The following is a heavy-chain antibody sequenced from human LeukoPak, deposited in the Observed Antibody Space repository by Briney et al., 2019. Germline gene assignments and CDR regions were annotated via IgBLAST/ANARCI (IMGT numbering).Heavy chain of an antibody. V-gene: IGHV4-4*07. Sequence: PSETLSLTCTVSAGSISSYYWSWIRQPAGKGLEWIGRIQTSGDIKYNPSLKSRVTMSLDTSKNQLSLKLSSVTAADTAVYYCAGDYGSAPNWFDPWGQGTLVTVSS. CDR1: AGSISSYY. CDR3: AGDYGSAPNWFDP. J-gene: IGHJ5*02. D-gene: IGHD3-10*01. CDR2: IQTSGDI.